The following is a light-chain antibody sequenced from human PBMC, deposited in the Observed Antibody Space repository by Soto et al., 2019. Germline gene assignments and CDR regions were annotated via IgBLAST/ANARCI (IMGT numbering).Light chain of an antibody. J-gene: IGKJ1*01. CDR3: QQYNTWPRT. CDR2: GAS. V-gene: IGKV3-15*01. Sequence: EVVMTQSPATLSVSPGERVTLSCRASQSVAGNLAWYQQKPGQAPRLLIYGASTRATGIPVRFSGSGSGTEFALTISSLQSEDFAVYYCQQYNTWPRTFGQGTKVDIK. CDR1: QSVAGN.